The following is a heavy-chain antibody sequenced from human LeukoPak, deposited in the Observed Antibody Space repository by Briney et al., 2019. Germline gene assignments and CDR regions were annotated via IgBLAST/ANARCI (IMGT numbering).Heavy chain of an antibody. CDR2: ISYSGSKT. J-gene: IGHJ4*02. V-gene: IGHV4-59*08. Sequence: SETLSLTCTVSGGSMNSFYWSWFRQPPGKGLEWIGYISYSGSKTNYNPSLKSRVALSVDTSKNQFSLRLSSVTAADTAVYYCARHLSGGSYPLDYWGQGTLVTVSS. CDR3: ARHLSGGSYPLDY. D-gene: IGHD1-26*01. CDR1: GGSMNSFY.